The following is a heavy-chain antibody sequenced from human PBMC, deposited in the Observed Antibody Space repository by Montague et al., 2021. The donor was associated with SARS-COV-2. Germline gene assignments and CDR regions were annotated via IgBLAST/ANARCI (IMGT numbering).Heavy chain of an antibody. CDR2: ISYDGSNK. CDR1: GFTFSSYA. J-gene: IGHJ3*02. D-gene: IGHD1-26*01. Sequence: SLRRSCAASGFTFSSYAMHWVRQAPGKGLEWVAVISYDGSNKYYADSVKGRFTISRDNSKNTLYLQMNSLRAEDTAVYYCARGYSGSYYGAFDIWGQGTMVTVSS. V-gene: IGHV3-30*04. CDR3: ARGYSGSYYGAFDI.